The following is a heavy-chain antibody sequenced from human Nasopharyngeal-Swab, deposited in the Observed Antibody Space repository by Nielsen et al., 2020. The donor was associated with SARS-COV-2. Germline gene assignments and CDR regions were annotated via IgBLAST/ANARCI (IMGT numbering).Heavy chain of an antibody. CDR1: GYTFTSSD. D-gene: IGHD2-2*01. J-gene: IGHJ4*02. V-gene: IGHV1-8*01. Sequence: SVKVSCKASGYTFTSSDINWVRQATGQRLEWMGWMNPNSGNAGYAQKFQGRVTMTRDTSISTAYMELSSLTSEDTAVYYCARGPGCSSTSCPSGWNYWGQGTLVTVSS. CDR3: ARGPGCSSTSCPSGWNY. CDR2: MNPNSGNA.